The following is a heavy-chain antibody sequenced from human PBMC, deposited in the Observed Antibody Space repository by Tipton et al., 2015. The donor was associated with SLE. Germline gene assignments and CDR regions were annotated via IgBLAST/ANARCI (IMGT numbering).Heavy chain of an antibody. CDR1: GYSITSGDY. D-gene: IGHD6-13*01. V-gene: IGHV4-38-2*02. J-gene: IGHJ5*02. CDR3: ARDPYDSTWRNGWFDP. Sequence: TLSLTCAVSGYSITSGDYRGWIRQPPGKRLEWVGSLYHRGSTYYNPSLKSRVTISTDTSKNEIYLKLTSVTATDTAVYFCARDPYDSTWRNGWFDPWGQGTLVTVSS. CDR2: LYHRGST.